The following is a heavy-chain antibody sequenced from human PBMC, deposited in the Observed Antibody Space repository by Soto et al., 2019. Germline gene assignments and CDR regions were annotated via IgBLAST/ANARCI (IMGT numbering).Heavy chain of an antibody. CDR1: GGSISSGDYY. V-gene: IGHV4-31*03. Sequence: PSETLSLTCTVSGGSISSGDYYWSWIRQHPEKGLEWIGYISYSGSTYYNPSLKSRVTISLDTSKNQFSLKLSSVTAADTAVYYCARVTPYCSGGSCYRYYFDYWRQGTLVTVPS. J-gene: IGHJ4*02. CDR2: ISYSGST. CDR3: ARVTPYCSGGSCYRYYFDY. D-gene: IGHD2-15*01.